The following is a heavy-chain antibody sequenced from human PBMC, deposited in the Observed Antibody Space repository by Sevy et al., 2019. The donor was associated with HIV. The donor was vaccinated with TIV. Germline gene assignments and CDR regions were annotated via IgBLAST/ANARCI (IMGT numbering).Heavy chain of an antibody. D-gene: IGHD3-16*02. CDR2: IDPRGNER. CDR1: RFTFDTYW. Sequence: GGSLRLSCAASRFTFDTYWMGWVHQAPGRGLEWVASIDPRGNERDYLDSLKGRFTISRDNAKNSLYLQMHSLKAGDTALYYCVRVLWDVLVVPAATPSPWLDSWGQGTLVTVSS. CDR3: VRVLWDVLVVPAATPSPWLDS. J-gene: IGHJ5*01. V-gene: IGHV3-7*01.